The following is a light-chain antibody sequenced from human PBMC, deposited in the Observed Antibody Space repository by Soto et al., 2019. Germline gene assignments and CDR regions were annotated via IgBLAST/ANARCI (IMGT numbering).Light chain of an antibody. V-gene: IGKV4-1*01. Sequence: DIVMTQSPDSLAVYLGERATINCKSSQSVLYSSNNKNYLAWYQQKPGQPPKLLIYWASTRESGVPDRFSGSGSGTDFTLTISSLQAADVAVYYCQQYYATPRTFGQGTKVEIK. CDR3: QQYYATPRT. CDR1: QSVLYSSNNKNY. J-gene: IGKJ1*01. CDR2: WAS.